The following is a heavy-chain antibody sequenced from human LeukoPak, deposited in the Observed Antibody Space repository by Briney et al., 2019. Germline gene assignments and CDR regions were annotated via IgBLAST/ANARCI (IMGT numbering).Heavy chain of an antibody. CDR2: INPSSGGT. CDR3: ARDIRDDSSGPGDY. Sequence: ASVKVSCKASGYTFTDYYLHWVRQAPGQGLEWMGWINPSSGGTNYAQKFQGRVTMTRDTSIGTAYMELSRLRSDDTAVYYCARDIRDDSSGPGDYWGQGTLVTVSS. CDR1: GYTFTDYY. V-gene: IGHV1-2*02. D-gene: IGHD3-22*01. J-gene: IGHJ4*02.